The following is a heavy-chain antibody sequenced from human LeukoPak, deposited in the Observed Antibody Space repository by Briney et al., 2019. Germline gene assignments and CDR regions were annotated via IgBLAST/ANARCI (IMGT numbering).Heavy chain of an antibody. CDR3: ARGDAGYCTSISCYGLRWFDP. V-gene: IGHV4-34*01. D-gene: IGHD2-2*01. J-gene: IGHJ5*02. CDR1: GESFSGYY. Sequence: AETLSLTCAVCGESFSGYYWSWIRQPPGKGLEWIGEINHRGSTNYNPSLMSRVTISVDTSKNQFSLKLSSVTAADTSVYYCARGDAGYCTSISCYGLRWFDPWGQGTPVIVSS. CDR2: INHRGST.